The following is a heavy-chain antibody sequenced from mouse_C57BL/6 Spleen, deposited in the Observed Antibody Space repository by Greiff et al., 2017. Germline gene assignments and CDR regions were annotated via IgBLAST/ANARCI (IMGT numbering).Heavy chain of an antibody. CDR1: GYTFTDYE. V-gene: IGHV1-15*01. D-gene: IGHD1-1*01. J-gene: IGHJ4*01. CDR3: TRLGSYYYGLRYMDY. Sequence: QVQLLQSGAELVRPGASVTLSCPASGYTFTDYEMPWVNQTPVNGLEWIGAIDPETGGTAYTPKFKGQAILSADKSSSTAYMELRSLRHVDSAVYYCTRLGSYYYGLRYMDYWGQGTSVTVSS. CDR2: IDPETGGT.